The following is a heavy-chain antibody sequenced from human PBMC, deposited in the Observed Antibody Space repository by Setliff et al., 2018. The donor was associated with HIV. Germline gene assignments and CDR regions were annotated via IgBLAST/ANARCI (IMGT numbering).Heavy chain of an antibody. CDR2: INQDGSEK. CDR1: GFTFTAYW. Sequence: GGSLRLSCTASGFTFTAYWTTWVRQASGKGLQWVANINQDGSEKHHLDSVKGRMKISRDNTKRSLYLQLNSLKTEDTAIYYCARVGAAAELHWGRGTRVTVSS. D-gene: IGHD6-13*01. J-gene: IGHJ4*02. CDR3: ARVGAAAELH. V-gene: IGHV3-7*02.